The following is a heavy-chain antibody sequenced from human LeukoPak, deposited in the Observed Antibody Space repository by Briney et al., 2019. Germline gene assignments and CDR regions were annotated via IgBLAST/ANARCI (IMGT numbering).Heavy chain of an antibody. Sequence: GGSLRLSCAASGFTFSIYAMSWVRQAPGKGPEWVSGIGGSGSTTYFSGSVRGWFTISRDNSKNTLSLQMNSLRAEDTAVYYCAKGGGIAAPGGDFDYWGQGTLVTVSS. CDR1: GFTFSIYA. CDR3: AKGGGIAAPGGDFDY. D-gene: IGHD6-13*01. V-gene: IGHV3-23*01. J-gene: IGHJ4*02. CDR2: IGGSGSTT.